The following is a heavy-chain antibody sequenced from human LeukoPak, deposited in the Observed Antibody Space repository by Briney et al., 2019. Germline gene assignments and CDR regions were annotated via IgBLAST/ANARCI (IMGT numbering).Heavy chain of an antibody. Sequence: ASVKVSCKASGYTFTSYDINWVRQATGQGLEWMGWMNPNSGNTGYAQKFQGRVTMTRNTSISTAYMEPSRLRSEDTAVYYCARGLDSSSSGRVFDYWGQGTLVTVSS. CDR2: MNPNSGNT. D-gene: IGHD6-6*01. V-gene: IGHV1-8*01. CDR1: GYTFTSYD. J-gene: IGHJ4*02. CDR3: ARGLDSSSSGRVFDY.